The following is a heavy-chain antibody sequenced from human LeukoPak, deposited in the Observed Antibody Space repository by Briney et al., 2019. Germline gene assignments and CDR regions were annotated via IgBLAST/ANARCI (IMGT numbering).Heavy chain of an antibody. CDR3: ARESSPGYSYGYPLAY. CDR1: GGTFSSYA. D-gene: IGHD5-18*01. J-gene: IGHJ4*02. V-gene: IGHV1-69*04. CDR2: IIPILGIA. Sequence: GASVKVSCKASGGTFSSYAISWVRQAPGQGLEWMGRIIPILGIANYAQKFQGRVTITADKSTSTAYMELSSLRSEDTAVYYCARESSPGYSYGYPLAYWGQGTLVTVSS.